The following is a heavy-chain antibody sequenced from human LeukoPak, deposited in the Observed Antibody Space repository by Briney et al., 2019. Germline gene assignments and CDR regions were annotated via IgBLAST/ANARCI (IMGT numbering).Heavy chain of an antibody. CDR1: GFTFSSYA. V-gene: IGHV3-23*01. CDR2: ISGSSDTT. Sequence: GGSLRLSCAGSGFTFSSYAMSWVRQAPGKGLEWVSVISGSSDTTYYADSVKGRFIISRDNSKNTLYLQMNSLRAEDTAVYYCAKRIGGVNSFDHWGQGTLATVSS. D-gene: IGHD3-16*01. J-gene: IGHJ4*02. CDR3: AKRIGGVNSFDH.